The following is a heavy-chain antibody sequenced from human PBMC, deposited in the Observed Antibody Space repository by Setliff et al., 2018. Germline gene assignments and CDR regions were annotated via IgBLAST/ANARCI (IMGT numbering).Heavy chain of an antibody. CDR2: ISGSGGST. J-gene: IGHJ3*02. Sequence: GSLRLSCAASGITVSTNYMTWVRQTPGKGLECVSAISGSGGSTYYADSVKGRFTISRDNSKNTLYLQMNSLRAEDTAVYYCAKGGRAVAGGAFDIWGQGTMVTVS. V-gene: IGHV3-23*01. D-gene: IGHD6-19*01. CDR1: GITVSTNY. CDR3: AKGGRAVAGGAFDI.